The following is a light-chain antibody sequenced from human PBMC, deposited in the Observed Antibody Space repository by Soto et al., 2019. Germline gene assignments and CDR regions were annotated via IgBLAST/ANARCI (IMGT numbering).Light chain of an antibody. CDR2: GAS. CDR3: QQYNDWPRT. Sequence: EVVMTQSPAILSVSPGERATLSCRASQSVGINLAWYQQNPGQPPRLLIYGASTRATGSPDRFSASGSATEFTLTISSLLSEDFAVYYCQQYNDWPRTFGQGTKVDIK. V-gene: IGKV3-15*01. J-gene: IGKJ1*01. CDR1: QSVGIN.